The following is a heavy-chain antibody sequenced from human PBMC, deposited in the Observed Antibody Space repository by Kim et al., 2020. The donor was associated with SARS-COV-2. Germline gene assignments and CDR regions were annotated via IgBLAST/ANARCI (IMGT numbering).Heavy chain of an antibody. V-gene: IGHV4-59*01. CDR1: GGSISSYY. CDR2: IYYSGST. D-gene: IGHD3-3*01. Sequence: SETLSLTCTVSGGSISSYYWSWIRQPPGKGLEWIGYIYYSGSTNYNPSLKSRVTISVDTSKNQFSLKLSSVTAADTAVYYCARAGGTIFGVVIPTGDDGFDYWGQGTLVTVSS. J-gene: IGHJ4*02. CDR3: ARAGGTIFGVVIPTGDDGFDY.